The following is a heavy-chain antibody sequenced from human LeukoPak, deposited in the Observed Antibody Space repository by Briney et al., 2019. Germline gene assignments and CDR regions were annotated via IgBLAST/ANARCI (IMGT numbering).Heavy chain of an antibody. CDR2: INPSGGSP. CDR1: GYTFTRYY. CDR3: ARGRHDTVTGYFYRDYFDY. V-gene: IGHV1-46*01. J-gene: IGHJ4*02. Sequence: GASVKVSCKASGYTFTRYYMHWVRQAPGQGLEWMGIINPSGGSPTYAQKFQGRVTMTRDTSTGTVYMEPSSLRSEDTAVYYCARGRHDTVTGYFYRDYFDYWGQGTLVTVSS. D-gene: IGHD3-9*01.